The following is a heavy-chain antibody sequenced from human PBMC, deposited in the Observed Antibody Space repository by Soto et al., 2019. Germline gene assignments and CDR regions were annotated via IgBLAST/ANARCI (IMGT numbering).Heavy chain of an antibody. CDR3: GRVVQGAEACFGP. J-gene: IGHJ5*02. Sequence: QVQLVQSGGEVKRPGASVKVSCKTSGYTFSNYGITWVRQAPGQPLEWLGWISLYSDGTNYAQKFQGRVSMTTDTSTPKAYLDLRSLGSDDTAVYTWGRVVQGAEACFGPWAREPWSPSPQ. V-gene: IGHV1-18*01. CDR2: ISLYSDGT. CDR1: GYTFSNYG. D-gene: IGHD2-15*01.